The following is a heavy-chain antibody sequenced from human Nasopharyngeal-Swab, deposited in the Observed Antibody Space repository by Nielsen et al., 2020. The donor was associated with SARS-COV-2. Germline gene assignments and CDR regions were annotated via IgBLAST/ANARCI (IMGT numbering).Heavy chain of an antibody. Sequence: SQTLSLTCALSGDSVSRNNAAWNWIRQSPSRGLEWLGRTYYRSKWYNEYAASVKSRVTINPDTSKNQISLQVNSMTAEDTAVYYCARRQMGAHAFDIWGQGTMVTVSS. CDR1: GDSVSRNNAA. J-gene: IGHJ3*02. D-gene: IGHD3-16*01. V-gene: IGHV6-1*01. CDR3: ARRQMGAHAFDI. CDR2: TYYRSKWYN.